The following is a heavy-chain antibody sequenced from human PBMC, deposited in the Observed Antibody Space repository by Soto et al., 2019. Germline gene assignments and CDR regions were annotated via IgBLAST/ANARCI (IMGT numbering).Heavy chain of an antibody. J-gene: IGHJ6*02. Sequence: SVKVSCKASGFTFTSSAVQWVRQARGQRLEWIGWIVVGSGNTNYAQKFQERVTITRDMSTSTAYMELSSLRSEDTAVYYCAAATRGATGTDYYYGMDVWGQGTTVTV. CDR1: GFTFTSSA. CDR2: IVVGSGNT. V-gene: IGHV1-58*01. CDR3: AAATRGATGTDYYYGMDV. D-gene: IGHD1-26*01.